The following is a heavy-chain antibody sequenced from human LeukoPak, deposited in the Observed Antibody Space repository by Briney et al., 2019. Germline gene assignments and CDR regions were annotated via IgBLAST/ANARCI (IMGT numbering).Heavy chain of an antibody. CDR2: ISSSGSTI. V-gene: IGHV3-11*01. D-gene: IGHD3-3*01. CDR3: ARVLYDFWSGRTPLYGMDV. CDR1: GFTLSDYY. J-gene: IGHJ6*02. Sequence: GGSLRLSCAASGFTLSDYYMSWIRQAPGKGLEWVSYISSSGSTIYYADSVKGRFAISRDNAKNSLYLQMNSLRAEDTAVYYCARVLYDFWSGRTPLYGMDVWGQGTTVTVSS.